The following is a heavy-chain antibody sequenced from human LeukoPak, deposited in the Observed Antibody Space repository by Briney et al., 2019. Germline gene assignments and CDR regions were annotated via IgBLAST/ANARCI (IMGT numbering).Heavy chain of an antibody. CDR3: ARGTHGNYDSGAFDI. D-gene: IGHD3-22*01. CDR1: GGSLSNFY. Sequence: SETLSLTFSVSGGSLSNFYCSWLRQPPRKGPELIGYIFYSGSTNNIPSLKSRVTISVDTSSKQFSLTLRSVTAADTAVYYCARGTHGNYDSGAFDIWGQGTMVTVSS. V-gene: IGHV4-59*08. CDR2: IFYSGST. J-gene: IGHJ3*02.